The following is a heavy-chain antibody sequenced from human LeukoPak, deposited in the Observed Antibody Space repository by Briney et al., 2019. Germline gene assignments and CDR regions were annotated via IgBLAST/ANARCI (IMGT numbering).Heavy chain of an antibody. CDR1: GFTFSSYA. D-gene: IGHD2-8*01. V-gene: IGHV3-23*01. CDR2: ISGSGGST. CDR3: AKGMAYYYYYMDV. J-gene: IGHJ6*03. Sequence: GGSLRLSCAASGFTFSSYAMSWVRQAPGKGLEWVSAISGSGGSTYYADSVKGRFTIPRDNSKNTLYLQMNSLRAEDTAVYYCAKGMAYYYYYMDVWGKGTTVTVSS.